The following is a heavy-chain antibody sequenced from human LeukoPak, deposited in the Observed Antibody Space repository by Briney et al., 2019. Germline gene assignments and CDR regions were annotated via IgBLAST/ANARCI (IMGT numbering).Heavy chain of an antibody. D-gene: IGHD6-13*01. V-gene: IGHV1-3*03. J-gene: IGHJ4*02. Sequence: ASVKVSCKVSGYTLTSYAIHWVRQAPGQRLEWMGWINTVNGNTEYSQDFQGRVTITRDTPAITAYMELSSLRSEDMAVYYCAREGPTYSSSWYVGLLGFDYWGQGTLVTVSS. CDR3: AREGPTYSSSWYVGLLGFDY. CDR2: INTVNGNT. CDR1: GYTLTSYA.